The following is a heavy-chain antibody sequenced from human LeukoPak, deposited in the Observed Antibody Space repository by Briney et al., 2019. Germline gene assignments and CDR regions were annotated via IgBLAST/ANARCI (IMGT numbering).Heavy chain of an antibody. CDR2: ISYDGSNK. Sequence: GGSLRLSCAASGFTFSSYAMHWVRQAPGKVLEWVAVISYDGSNKYYADSVKGRFTISRDNSKNTLYLQMNSLRAEDTAVYYCAELGITMIGGVWGKGTTVTISS. D-gene: IGHD3-10*02. CDR1: GFTFSSYA. J-gene: IGHJ6*04. CDR3: AELGITMIGGV. V-gene: IGHV3-30*04.